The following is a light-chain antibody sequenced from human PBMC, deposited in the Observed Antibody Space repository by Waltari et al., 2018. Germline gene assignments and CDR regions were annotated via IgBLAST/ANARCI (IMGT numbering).Light chain of an antibody. Sequence: QSAPSQPAAVSVSPRQSHHLSPTRTSHYGVGPYFFSWSQQHPGKAPKLIVYEVTNRPSGVSDRFSGTKSGNTASLTISGLQAEDEADYYCSSYSDSSTLLLFGGGTKLTVL. V-gene: IGLV2-14*01. CDR2: EVT. CDR3: SSYSDSSTLLL. J-gene: IGLJ2*01. CDR1: SHYGVGPYF.